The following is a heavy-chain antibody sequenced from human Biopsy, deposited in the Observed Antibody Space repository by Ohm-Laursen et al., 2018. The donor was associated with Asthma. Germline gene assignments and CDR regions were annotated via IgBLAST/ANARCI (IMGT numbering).Heavy chain of an antibody. J-gene: IGHJ4*02. CDR3: ASDFPKDYVRYNFQF. Sequence: ASVKVSCKISGYILTDLSMHWVRQAPGQGLEWMGGHDHEEGGTVHARRFQGRVTMTEDTSTDTAYMELSSLSSDDTAVYYCASDFPKDYVRYNFQFWGQGTLVTVSS. D-gene: IGHD4-17*01. CDR1: GYILTDLS. V-gene: IGHV1-24*01. CDR2: HDHEEGGT.